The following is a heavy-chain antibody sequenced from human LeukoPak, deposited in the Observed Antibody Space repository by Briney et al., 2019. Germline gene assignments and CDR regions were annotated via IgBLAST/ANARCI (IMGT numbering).Heavy chain of an antibody. V-gene: IGHV4-4*07. D-gene: IGHD3-22*01. CDR2: IYTSGST. CDR1: GGSISSYY. J-gene: IGHJ3*02. CDR3: ARDTELKSTTMIVPPNAFDI. Sequence: SETLSLTCTVSGGSISSYYWSWIRQPAGKGLEWIGRIYTSGSTNYNPSLKSRVTMSVDTSKNQFSLKLSSVTAADTAVYYCARDTELKSTTMIVPPNAFDIWGQGTMVTVSS.